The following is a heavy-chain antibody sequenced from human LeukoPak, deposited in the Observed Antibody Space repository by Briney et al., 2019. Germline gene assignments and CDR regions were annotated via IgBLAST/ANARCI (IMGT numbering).Heavy chain of an antibody. CDR3: ARAVPRSAFDI. CDR2: IGTYGGDT. D-gene: IGHD2-2*01. V-gene: IGHV1-18*01. Sequence: ASVKVSCKATSRISWVRQAPGQGLEWMGWIGTYGGDTYYAQKFQGRITVTTDTSTSTVYMELRSLGSDDTAVYYCARAVPRSAFDIWGQGTMVTVSS. CDR1: TSR. J-gene: IGHJ3*02.